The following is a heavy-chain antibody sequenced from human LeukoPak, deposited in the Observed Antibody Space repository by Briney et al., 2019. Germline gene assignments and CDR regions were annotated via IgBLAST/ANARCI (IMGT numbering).Heavy chain of an antibody. CDR1: GGSISSSSYY. V-gene: IGHV4-39*01. J-gene: IGHJ4*02. CDR2: IYYSGIL. Sequence: PSETLSLPCTVSGGSISSSSYYWGWIRQPPGKGLEWIGRIYYSGILYYNPSLKSRVIIAVDTSKNQFSLKLSSVTAADTAVYNCARLASWGKQQLWGYYFAFWGQGTLVTVSS. CDR3: ARLASWGKQQLWGYYFAF. D-gene: IGHD6-13*01.